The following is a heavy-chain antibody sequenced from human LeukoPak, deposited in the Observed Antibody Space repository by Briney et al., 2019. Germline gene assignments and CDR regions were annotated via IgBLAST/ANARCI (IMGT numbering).Heavy chain of an antibody. CDR3: ARPDYDFWSGPKGGWFDP. CDR1: GYTFSSYG. CDR2: ISAYNGNT. Sequence: ASVKVSCKASGYTFSSYGISWVRQAPGQGLEWMGWISAYNGNTNYAQKFQGRVTMTTDTSTSTAYMELRSLRSDDTAVYYCARPDYDFWSGPKGGWFDPWGQGTLVTVSS. V-gene: IGHV1-18*01. J-gene: IGHJ5*02. D-gene: IGHD3-3*01.